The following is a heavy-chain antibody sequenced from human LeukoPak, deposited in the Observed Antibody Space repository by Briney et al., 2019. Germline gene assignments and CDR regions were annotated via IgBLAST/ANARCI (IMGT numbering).Heavy chain of an antibody. Sequence: GGSLRLSCAASGFTFSSYAMSWVRQAPGKGLEWVSAISGSGGSTYYADSVKGRFTISRDNSKNTLYLQMNSLRAEDTAVYYCAKEDVFWRALEGGDAFDIWGQGKMVTVSS. V-gene: IGHV3-23*01. CDR3: AKEDVFWRALEGGDAFDI. CDR2: ISGSGGST. CDR1: GFTFSSYA. J-gene: IGHJ3*02. D-gene: IGHD3-3*01.